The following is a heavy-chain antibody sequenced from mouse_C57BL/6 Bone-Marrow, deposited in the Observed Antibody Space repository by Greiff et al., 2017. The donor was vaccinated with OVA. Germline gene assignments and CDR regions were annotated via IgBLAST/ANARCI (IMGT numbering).Heavy chain of an antibody. Sequence: EVQLQQSGPVLVKPGASVKMSCKASGYTFTDYYMNWVKQSHGKSLEWIGVINPYNGGTSYNQKFKGKATLTVDKSSSTAYMELNSLTSEDSVVYYCARYYYGPDYWGQGTTLTVSS. CDR1: GYTFTDYY. V-gene: IGHV1-19*01. CDR2: INPYNGGT. J-gene: IGHJ2*01. D-gene: IGHD1-1*01. CDR3: ARYYYGPDY.